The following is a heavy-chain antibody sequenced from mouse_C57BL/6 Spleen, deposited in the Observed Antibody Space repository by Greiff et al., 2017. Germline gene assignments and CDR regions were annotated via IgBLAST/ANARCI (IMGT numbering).Heavy chain of an antibody. V-gene: IGHV6-3*01. CDR2: IRLKSDNSAT. CDR3: TEDYDVRIFDF. D-gene: IGHD2-4*01. J-gene: IGHJ2*01. Sequence: EVKVEESGGGLVQPGGSMKLSCVASGFTFSNYWMNWVRQSPEKGLEWVAQIRLKSDNSATHYAESVKGRLTISRDDSKRSVYMQMNNVRAEDTGIYYCTEDYDVRIFDFWGEDTTLTVSS. CDR1: GFTFSNYW.